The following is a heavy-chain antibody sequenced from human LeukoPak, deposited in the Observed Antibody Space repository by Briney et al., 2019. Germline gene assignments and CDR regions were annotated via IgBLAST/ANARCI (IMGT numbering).Heavy chain of an antibody. V-gene: IGHV4-59*08. CDR3: ARHRPSGDYSGGWGDPFDP. J-gene: IGHJ5*02. Sequence: SETLSLTCTVSGGSISSYYWSWIRQPPGKGLEWIGYIYYSGSTNYNPSLKSRVTISVDTSKNQFSLKLSSVTAADTAVYYCARHRPSGDYSGGWGDPFDPWGQGTLVTVSS. D-gene: IGHD1-26*01. CDR2: IYYSGST. CDR1: GGSISSYY.